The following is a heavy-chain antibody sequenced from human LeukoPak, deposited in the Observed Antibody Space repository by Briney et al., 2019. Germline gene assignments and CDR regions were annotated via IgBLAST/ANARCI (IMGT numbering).Heavy chain of an antibody. J-gene: IGHJ4*02. CDR1: GGSISSGDYY. V-gene: IGHV4-30-4*08. Sequence: PSETLSLTCTVSGGSISSGDYYWSWIRQPPGKGLEWIGYIYYSGSTYYNPSLKSRVTISVDTSKNQFSLKLSSVTAADTAVYYCARGVVGATTGLYPDYWGQGTLVTVSS. D-gene: IGHD1-26*01. CDR2: IYYSGST. CDR3: ARGVVGATTGLYPDY.